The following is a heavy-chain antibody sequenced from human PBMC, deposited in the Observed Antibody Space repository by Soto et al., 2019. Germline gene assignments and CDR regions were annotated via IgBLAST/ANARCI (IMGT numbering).Heavy chain of an antibody. CDR2: ISSSSSYI. J-gene: IGHJ4*02. Sequence: EVQLVESGGGLVKPGGSLRLSCAASGFTFSSYSMNWVRQAPGKGLEWVSSISSSSSYIYYADSVKGRFTISRDNAKNSLYLPMNRPRAEDTAVYYCARDLRCSGGSCLEFWGPGTLVTVSS. D-gene: IGHD2-15*01. CDR1: GFTFSSYS. CDR3: ARDLRCSGGSCLEF. V-gene: IGHV3-21*01.